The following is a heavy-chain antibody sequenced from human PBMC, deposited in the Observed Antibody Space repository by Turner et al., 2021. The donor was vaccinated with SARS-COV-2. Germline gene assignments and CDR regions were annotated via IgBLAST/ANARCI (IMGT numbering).Heavy chain of an antibody. J-gene: IGHJ6*02. Sequence: QVQLVQAGAELTKPSSSVKVSYKASGGTFSTYTISWVRQAPGQGLEWMGRIIPILGITTYAQKFKGRGTITADKSTRTAYMELSSLRSEDTAVYYCARDEEGIAAAYYYAMDVWGQGTTVTVSS. CDR2: IIPILGIT. D-gene: IGHD6-13*01. CDR3: ARDEEGIAAAYYYAMDV. CDR1: GGTFSTYT. V-gene: IGHV1-69*08.